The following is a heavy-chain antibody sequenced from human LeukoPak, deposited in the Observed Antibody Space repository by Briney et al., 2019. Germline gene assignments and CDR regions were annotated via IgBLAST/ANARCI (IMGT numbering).Heavy chain of an antibody. J-gene: IGHJ3*02. CDR3: AREARGSGYYLGNDAFDI. CDR2: IWYDGSNK. Sequence: PGGSLRLSCAASGFTFSSYGMHWVRQAPGKGLEWVAVIWYDGSNKYYADSVKGRFTISRDNAKNSLYLQMNSLRAEDTAVYYCAREARGSGYYLGNDAFDIWGQGTMVTVSS. CDR1: GFTFSSYG. D-gene: IGHD3-22*01. V-gene: IGHV3-33*01.